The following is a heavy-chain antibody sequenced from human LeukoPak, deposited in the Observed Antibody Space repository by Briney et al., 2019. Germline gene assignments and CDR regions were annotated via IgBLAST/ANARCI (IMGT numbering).Heavy chain of an antibody. Sequence: PGGSLRLSCAASGFTFSSSSMGWVRQAPGKGLEWVSVISGSGGSTDYADSVKGRFTISRDNSKNTLYLQINSLRAEDTAVYYCAKGSGWYVWGQGTLVTVSS. CDR2: ISGSGGST. D-gene: IGHD6-19*01. CDR3: AKGSGWYV. CDR1: GFTFSSSS. V-gene: IGHV3-23*01. J-gene: IGHJ4*02.